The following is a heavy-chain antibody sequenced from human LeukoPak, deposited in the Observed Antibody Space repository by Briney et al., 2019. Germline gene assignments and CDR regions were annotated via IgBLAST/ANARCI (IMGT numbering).Heavy chain of an antibody. Sequence: PGRSLRLSCAASGFTFDDYAMHWVRQAPGKGLEWVSGISWNSGSIGYADSVKGRFTISRDNAKNSLYLQMNSLRAEDTAVYYCARPLYGSGSYFGVAAFDYWGQGTLVTVSS. J-gene: IGHJ4*02. CDR2: ISWNSGSI. CDR3: ARPLYGSGSYFGVAAFDY. CDR1: GFTFDDYA. V-gene: IGHV3-9*01. D-gene: IGHD3-10*01.